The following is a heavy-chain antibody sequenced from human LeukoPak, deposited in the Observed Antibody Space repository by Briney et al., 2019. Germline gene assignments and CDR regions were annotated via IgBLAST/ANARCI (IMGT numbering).Heavy chain of an antibody. CDR3: ARTSNWGSYYYYGMDV. Sequence: PSETLSLTCTVSGGSISTYYWSWIRQPPGKGLEWIGYIYDSGSTNYNPSLKSRVTISVDTSKNQFSLKLSSVTAADTAVYYCARTSNWGSYYYYGMDVWGQGTTVTVSS. CDR2: IYDSGST. D-gene: IGHD7-27*01. V-gene: IGHV4-59*01. CDR1: GGSISTYY. J-gene: IGHJ6*02.